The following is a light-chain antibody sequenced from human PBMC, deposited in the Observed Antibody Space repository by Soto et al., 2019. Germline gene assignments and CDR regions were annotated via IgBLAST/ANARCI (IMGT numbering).Light chain of an antibody. CDR1: SSDVGGYNY. CDR3: SSYTSSSTVL. Sequence: QSALTQPASVSGSPGQSITISCTGTSSDVGGYNYVSWYQQYPGKAPKLTIYDVSNRPSGVSNRFSGSKSGNTASLTISGLQAEDEADYYCSSYTSSSTVLFGGGTKVTVL. J-gene: IGLJ2*01. CDR2: DVS. V-gene: IGLV2-14*01.